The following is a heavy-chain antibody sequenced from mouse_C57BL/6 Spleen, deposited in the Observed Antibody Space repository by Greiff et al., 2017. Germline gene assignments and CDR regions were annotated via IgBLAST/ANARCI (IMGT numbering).Heavy chain of an antibody. V-gene: IGHV1-82*01. CDR1: GYAFSSSW. CDR3: AKHEERDYYDNDFDY. Sequence: QVQLQQSGPELVKPGASVKISCKASGYAFSSSWMNWVKQRPGKGLEWIGRIYPGDGDTNYNGKFKGKATLTADKSSSAAYMQLSILTSEDSAVYFGAKHEERDYYDNDFDYWGQGTTLTVSS. CDR2: IYPGDGDT. D-gene: IGHD2-4*01. J-gene: IGHJ2*01.